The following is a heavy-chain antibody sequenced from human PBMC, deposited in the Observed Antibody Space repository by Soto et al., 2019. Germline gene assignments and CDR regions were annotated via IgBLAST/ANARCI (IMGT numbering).Heavy chain of an antibody. V-gene: IGHV5-51*01. D-gene: IGHD3-10*01. CDR1: GYSFTSYW. CDR2: IYPGDSDT. CDR3: AGGGVRGVITRTRDYYGMDV. Sequence: PGESLKISCKGSGYSFTSYWIGWVRQMPGKGLERMGIIYPGDSDTRYSPSFQGQVTISADKSISTAYLQWSSLKASETAMYYCAGGGVRGVITRTRDYYGMDVWGQGTTVTVS. J-gene: IGHJ6*02.